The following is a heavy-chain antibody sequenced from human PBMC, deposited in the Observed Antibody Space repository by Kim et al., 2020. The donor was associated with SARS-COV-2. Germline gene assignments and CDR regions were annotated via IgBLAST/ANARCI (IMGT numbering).Heavy chain of an antibody. Sequence: SETLSLTCTVSGGSISSYYWSWIRQPPGKGLEWIGYIYYSGSTNYNPSLKSRVTISVDTSKNQFSLKLSSVTAADTAVYYCARGLGAFDIWGQGTMVTVSS. D-gene: IGHD7-27*01. J-gene: IGHJ3*02. V-gene: IGHV4-59*01. CDR1: GGSISSYY. CDR2: IYYSGST. CDR3: ARGLGAFDI.